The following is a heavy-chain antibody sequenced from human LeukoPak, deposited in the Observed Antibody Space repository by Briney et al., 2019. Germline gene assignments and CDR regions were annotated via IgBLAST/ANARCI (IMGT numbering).Heavy chain of an antibody. CDR2: IWYDGGNE. CDR3: ARALGPYYFDY. J-gene: IGHJ4*02. D-gene: IGHD7-27*01. CDR1: GFTFSSYG. V-gene: IGHV3-33*08. Sequence: PGGSLRLSCAASGFTFSSYGMHWVRQAPGKGLEWVAIIWYDGGNEYYADSVKGRFTISRDNSKNTLYLQMNSLRAEDTAVYYCARALGPYYFDYWGQGTLVTVSS.